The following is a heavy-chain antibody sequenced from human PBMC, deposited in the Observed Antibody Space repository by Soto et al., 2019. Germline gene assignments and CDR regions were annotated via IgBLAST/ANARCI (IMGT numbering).Heavy chain of an antibody. V-gene: IGHV4-39*01. D-gene: IGHD6-19*01. J-gene: IGHJ4*02. Sequence: SETLSLTCTVSGGSIRGSDYYWGWIRQPPGEGLEWIENINSGGSAYYYPFLRNRVTLSVDTSNNQFSLRLSSVTAADTAVYYCADMRGQWLPRDWGQGILVTVS. CDR3: ADMRGQWLPRD. CDR2: INSGGSA. CDR1: GGSIRGSDYY.